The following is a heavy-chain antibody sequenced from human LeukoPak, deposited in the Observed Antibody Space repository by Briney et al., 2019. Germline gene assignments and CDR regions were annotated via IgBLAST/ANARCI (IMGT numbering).Heavy chain of an antibody. Sequence: SVKVSCKASGGTFSSYAISWVRQAPGQGLGRMGRIIPILGIANYAQKFQGRVTITADKSTSTAYMELSSLRSEDTAVYYCARGQWELPLAEYYFDYWGQGTLVTVSS. CDR2: IIPILGIA. CDR1: GGTFSSYA. J-gene: IGHJ4*02. CDR3: ARGQWELPLAEYYFDY. D-gene: IGHD1-26*01. V-gene: IGHV1-69*04.